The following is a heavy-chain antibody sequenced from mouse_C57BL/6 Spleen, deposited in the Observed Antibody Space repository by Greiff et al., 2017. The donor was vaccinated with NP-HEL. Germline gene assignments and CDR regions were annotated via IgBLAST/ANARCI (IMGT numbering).Heavy chain of an antibody. J-gene: IGHJ4*01. CDR2: FHPYNDDT. D-gene: IGHD3-2*02. CDR3: ARGDSSGYDYAMDY. Sequence: QVHVKQSGAELVKPGASVKMSCKASGYTFTTYPIEWMKQNHGKSLEWIGNFHPYNDDTKYNEKFKGKATLTVEKSSSTVYLELSRLTSDDSAVYYCARGDSSGYDYAMDYWGQGTSVTVSS. CDR1: GYTFTTYP. V-gene: IGHV1-47*01.